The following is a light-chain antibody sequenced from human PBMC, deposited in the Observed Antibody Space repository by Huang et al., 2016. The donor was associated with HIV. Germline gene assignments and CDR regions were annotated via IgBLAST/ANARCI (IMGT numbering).Light chain of an antibody. CDR1: QGIGRY. CDR2: AAS. V-gene: IGKV1-9*01. Sequence: IQLTQSPSSLSASVGYRVTFTCRASQGIGRYLGWYQHKPWKAPKLLIYAASTLQRGVPSRFSGSGSGTDFTLTIGSLQPEDFATYYCQQLKTYPITFGPGTQVDIK. J-gene: IGKJ3*01. CDR3: QQLKTYPIT.